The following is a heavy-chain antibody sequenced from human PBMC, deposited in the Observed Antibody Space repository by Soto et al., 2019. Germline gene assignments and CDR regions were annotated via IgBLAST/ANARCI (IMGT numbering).Heavy chain of an antibody. CDR3: ARGGYYDNSWGKLSHYGLDV. CDR1: GYTFIRYG. Sequence: QVQLAQSTGEVKKPGASVRVSCKATGYTFIRYGIAWVRQAPGQGFEWMGWISPYNDHTVYAQKFQGRVTMTADTSTGTLYXXLRGLKSDDTAVYYCARGGYYDNSWGKLSHYGLDVWGQGTSVSVSS. J-gene: IGHJ6*02. V-gene: IGHV1-18*01. CDR2: ISPYNDHT. D-gene: IGHD3-16*01.